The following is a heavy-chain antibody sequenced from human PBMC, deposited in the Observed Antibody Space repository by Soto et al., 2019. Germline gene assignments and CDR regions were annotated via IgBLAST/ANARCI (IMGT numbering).Heavy chain of an antibody. J-gene: IGHJ5*02. CDR1: GFTFSSYA. V-gene: IGHV3-30-3*01. CDR2: ISFDGSNK. Sequence: QVQLVESGGGVVQPGRSLRLSCAASGFTFSSYAMHWVRQAPGKGLEWVAVISFDGSNKYDADSVKGRFTISRDNSNNTLYLQMNSLRAEDTAVYYCAREGVDIVVVVAAASPRNWFDPWGQGTLVTVSS. D-gene: IGHD2-15*01. CDR3: AREGVDIVVVVAAASPRNWFDP.